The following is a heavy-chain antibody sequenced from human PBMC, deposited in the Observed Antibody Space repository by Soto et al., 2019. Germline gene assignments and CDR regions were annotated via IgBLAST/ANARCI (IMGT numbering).Heavy chain of an antibody. V-gene: IGHV5-10-1*01. CDR2: IDPSDSQT. D-gene: IGHD3-22*01. Sequence: GESRKISCKGSGYSFAGYWITWVRQKPGKGLEWMGRIDPSDSQTYYSPSFRGHVTISVTKSITTVFLQWSSLRASDTAMYYCARQIYDSDKGPNLHYSCDSCGQGTPFTVSS. CDR3: ARQIYDSDKGPNLHYSCDS. J-gene: IGHJ4*02. CDR1: GYSFAGYW.